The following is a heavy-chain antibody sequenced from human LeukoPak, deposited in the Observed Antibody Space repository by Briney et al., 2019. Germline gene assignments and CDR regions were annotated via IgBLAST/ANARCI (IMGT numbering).Heavy chain of an antibody. J-gene: IGHJ4*02. CDR1: GFTFSSYA. CDR2: ISGSGGST. D-gene: IGHD5-18*01. Sequence: PGGSLRLSCAASGFTFSSYAMSWVRQAPGKGLEWVSAISGSGGSTYYAGSVKGRFTISRDNSKNTLYLQMNSLRAEDTAVYYCAKTPSRIQLWITPEYYFDYWGQGTLVTVSS. CDR3: AKTPSRIQLWITPEYYFDY. V-gene: IGHV3-23*01.